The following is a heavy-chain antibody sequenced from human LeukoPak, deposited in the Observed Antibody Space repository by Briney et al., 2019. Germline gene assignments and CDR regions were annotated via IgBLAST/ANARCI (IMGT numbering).Heavy chain of an antibody. J-gene: IGHJ3*01. CDR1: GFTFSSYS. CDR2: ISTNTKYI. D-gene: IGHD2-15*01. CDR3: ARVCGGGSCSGAFDL. Sequence: GGSLRLSCAASGFTFSSYSMNWVRQAPGKGLEWVSSISTNTKYIYYADAVKGRFTISRDNAKNSLYLQMNSLRADETAVYSCARVCGGGSCSGAFDLWGQGTIVTVSS. V-gene: IGHV3-21*06.